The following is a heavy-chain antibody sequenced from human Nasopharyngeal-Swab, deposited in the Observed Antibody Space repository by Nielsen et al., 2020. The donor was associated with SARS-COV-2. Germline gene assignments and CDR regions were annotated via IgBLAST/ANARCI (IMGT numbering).Heavy chain of an antibody. D-gene: IGHD5-18*01. CDR1: GGSFSGYY. CDR3: ARSSGGYSYGVPYYFDY. Sequence: GSLRLSCAVYGGSFSGYYWSWIRQPPGKGLEWIGEINHSGSTNYNPSLKSRVTISVDTSKNQFSLKLNSVTAADTAVYYCARSSGGYSYGVPYYFDYWGQGTLVTVSS. CDR2: INHSGST. V-gene: IGHV4-34*01. J-gene: IGHJ4*02.